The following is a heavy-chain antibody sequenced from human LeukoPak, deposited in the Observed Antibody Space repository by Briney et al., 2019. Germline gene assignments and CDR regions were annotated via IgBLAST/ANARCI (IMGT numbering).Heavy chain of an antibody. Sequence: SQTLSLTCAVSGGSISSGGYSWSWIRQPPGKGLEWIGYTYHSGSTYYNPSLKSRVTISVDRSKNQFSLKLSSVTAADTAVYYCASLLYGDYGYYFDYWGQGTLVTVSS. CDR2: TYHSGST. CDR1: GGSISSGGYS. V-gene: IGHV4-30-2*01. D-gene: IGHD4-17*01. CDR3: ASLLYGDYGYYFDY. J-gene: IGHJ4*02.